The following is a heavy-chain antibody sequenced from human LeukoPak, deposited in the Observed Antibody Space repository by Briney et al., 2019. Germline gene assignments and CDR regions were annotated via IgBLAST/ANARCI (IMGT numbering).Heavy chain of an antibody. Sequence: SETLSLTCAVYGGSFSGYYWSWIRQPPGKGLEWIREINHSGSTNYNPSLKSRVTISVDTSKNQFSLKLSSVTAADTAVYYCARGLVYYYYYMDVWGKGTTVTVSS. V-gene: IGHV4-34*01. J-gene: IGHJ6*03. CDR2: INHSGST. CDR3: ARGLVYYYYYMDV. CDR1: GGSFSGYY.